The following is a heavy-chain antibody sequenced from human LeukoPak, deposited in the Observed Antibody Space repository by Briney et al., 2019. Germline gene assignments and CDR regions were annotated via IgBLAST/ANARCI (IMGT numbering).Heavy chain of an antibody. J-gene: IGHJ4*02. CDR2: IYYSGST. CDR1: GGSISSYY. Sequence: PSETLSLTCTVSGGSISSYYWSWIRQPPGKGLEWIGYIYYSGSTNYNPSLKSRVTISVDTSKNQFSLKLSSVTAADTAVYYCARSRRMVRGVIGYFDYWGQGTLVTVSS. CDR3: ARSRRMVRGVIGYFDY. D-gene: IGHD3-10*01. V-gene: IGHV4-59*01.